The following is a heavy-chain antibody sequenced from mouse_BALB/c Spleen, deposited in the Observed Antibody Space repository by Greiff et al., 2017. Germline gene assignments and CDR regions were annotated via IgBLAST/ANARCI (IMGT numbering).Heavy chain of an antibody. J-gene: IGHJ4*01. D-gene: IGHD2-14*01. CDR1: GFTFSSYA. CDR3: AGVPLWYDEGHCALDY. V-gene: IGHV5-9-3*01. Sequence: EVQVVESGGGLVKPGGSLKLSCAASGFTFSSYAMSWVRQTPGKRLEWVATISSGGSYTYYPDSVKGRFTISRDNAKNTLYLQMSSLRSEDTAMYYCAGVPLWYDEGHCALDYWGQGTSVTVSS. CDR2: ISSGGSYT.